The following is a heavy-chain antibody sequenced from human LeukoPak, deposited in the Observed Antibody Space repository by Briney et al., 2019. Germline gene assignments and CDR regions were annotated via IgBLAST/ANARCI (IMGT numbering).Heavy chain of an antibody. D-gene: IGHD5-18*01. CDR2: IYYSGST. Sequence: ASETLSLTCTVSGGSISSGGYYWSWIRQHPGKGLEWIGYIYYSGSTYYNPSLKSRVTISVDTSKNQFSLKLSSVTAADTAVYYCASSGYSYGYSPLFYYYYGMDVWGQGTTVTVSS. V-gene: IGHV4-31*03. J-gene: IGHJ6*02. CDR3: ASSGYSYGYSPLFYYYYGMDV. CDR1: GGSISSGGYY.